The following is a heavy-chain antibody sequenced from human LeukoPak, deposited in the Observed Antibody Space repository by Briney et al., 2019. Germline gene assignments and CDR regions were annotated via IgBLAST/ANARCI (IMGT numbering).Heavy chain of an antibody. CDR2: INHSGST. CDR3: ARNAATRRSYFDY. D-gene: IGHD6-6*01. Sequence: SGTLSLTCAVYGGSFSGYYWSWIRQPPGKGLEGIGEINHSGSTNYNPSLKSRVTISVDTSKNQFSLKLSSVTAADTAVYYCARNAATRRSYFDYWGQGILVTVSS. J-gene: IGHJ4*02. CDR1: GGSFSGYY. V-gene: IGHV4-34*01.